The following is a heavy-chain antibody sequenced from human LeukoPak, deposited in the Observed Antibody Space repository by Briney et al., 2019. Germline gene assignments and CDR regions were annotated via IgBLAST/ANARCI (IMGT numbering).Heavy chain of an antibody. CDR2: IYYSGST. CDR3: ARSGYYGSGSYFDY. Sequence: SETLSLTCTVSGGSVSSGSYYWSWLRQPPGKGVQWVGYIYYSGSTNYNPSLKSRVTISVDTSKNQFSLKLSSVTAADTAVYYCARSGYYGSGSYFDYWGQGTLVTVSS. D-gene: IGHD3-10*01. J-gene: IGHJ4*02. V-gene: IGHV4-61*01. CDR1: GGSVSSGSYY.